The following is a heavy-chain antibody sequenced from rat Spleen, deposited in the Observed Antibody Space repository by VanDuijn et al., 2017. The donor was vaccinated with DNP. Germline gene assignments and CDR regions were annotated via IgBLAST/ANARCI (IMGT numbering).Heavy chain of an antibody. CDR2: ISYSGRT. D-gene: IGHD3-8*01. V-gene: IGHV3-1*01. Sequence: EVQLRESGPGLVKPSQSLSLTCSVTGYSITNNYWGWIRQFPGNKVEYIGHISYSGRTNYNPSLKSRISITRDTSKNHFFLHLNSVTTEDTATYYSVRGHPPRGFDYWGQGVMVTVSS. J-gene: IGHJ2*01. CDR1: GYSITNNY. CDR3: VRGHPPRGFDY.